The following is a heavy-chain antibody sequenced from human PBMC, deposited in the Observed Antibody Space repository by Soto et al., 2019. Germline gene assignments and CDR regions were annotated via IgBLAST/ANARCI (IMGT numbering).Heavy chain of an antibody. CDR3: ARDLEATSFSWFDP. V-gene: IGHV1-46*01. CDR2: INPNGGST. Sequence: ASVKFSCKASGYTFTSYYMHWVRQALGQGLEWMGIINPNGGSTSNAQKFQGRVTMTRDTSTSTVYMELSSLRSEDTAVYYCARDLEATSFSWFDPWGQGTLVTVSS. CDR1: GYTFTSYY. D-gene: IGHD1-1*01. J-gene: IGHJ5*02.